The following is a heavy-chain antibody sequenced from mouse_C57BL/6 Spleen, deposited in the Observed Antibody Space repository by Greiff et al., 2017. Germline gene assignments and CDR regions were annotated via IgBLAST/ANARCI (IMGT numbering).Heavy chain of an antibody. CDR2: IDPSDSET. V-gene: IGHV1-52*01. CDR1: GYTFTSYW. J-gene: IGHJ2*01. CDR3: ARSGYYGSSFDY. Sequence: VKVVESGAELVRPGSSVKLSCKASGYTFTSYWMHWVKQRPIQGLEWIGNIDPSDSETHYNQKFKDKATLTVDKSSSTAYMQLSSLTSEDSAVYYCARSGYYGSSFDYWGQGTTLTVSS. D-gene: IGHD1-1*01.